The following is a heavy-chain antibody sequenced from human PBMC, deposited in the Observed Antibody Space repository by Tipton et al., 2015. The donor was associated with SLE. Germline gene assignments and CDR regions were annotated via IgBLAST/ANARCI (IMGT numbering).Heavy chain of an antibody. V-gene: IGHV4-59*01. D-gene: IGHD6-25*01. CDR2: IYYSGST. J-gene: IGHJ3*02. CDR3: ARGRYGYDACDI. Sequence: TLSLTCTVSGGSISSYYWSWIRQPPGKGLEWIGYIYYSGSTNYNPSLKSRVTISVDTSKNQFSLKLSSVTAADTAVYYCARGRYGYDACDIWGQGTMVTVSS. CDR1: GGSISSYY.